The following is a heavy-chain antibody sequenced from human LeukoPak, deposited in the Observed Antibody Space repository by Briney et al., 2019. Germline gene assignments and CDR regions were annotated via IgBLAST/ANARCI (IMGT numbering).Heavy chain of an antibody. Sequence: GGSLRLSCAASGFTFSSYAMHWVRQAPGKGLEWVAVISYDGSNKYYADSVKGRFTISRDNSKNTLYLQMNSLRAEDTAVYYCAREGYCSGGSCYRGGYYYYYMDVWGKGTTVTVSS. D-gene: IGHD2-15*01. CDR1: GFTFSSYA. CDR3: AREGYCSGGSCYRGGYYYYYMDV. J-gene: IGHJ6*03. V-gene: IGHV3-30-3*01. CDR2: ISYDGSNK.